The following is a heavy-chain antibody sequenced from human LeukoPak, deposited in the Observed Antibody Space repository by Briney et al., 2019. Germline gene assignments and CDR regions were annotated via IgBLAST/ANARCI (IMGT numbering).Heavy chain of an antibody. CDR3: ARETIFGGIGY. D-gene: IGHD3-3*01. CDR1: GYTFTSYG. Sequence: ASVTVSCKASGYTFTSYGISWVRQAPGQGLEWMGWISAYNGNTNYAQKLQGRVTMTTDASTSTAYMELRSLRSDDTAVYYCARETIFGGIGYWGQGTLVTVSS. J-gene: IGHJ4*02. CDR2: ISAYNGNT. V-gene: IGHV1-18*01.